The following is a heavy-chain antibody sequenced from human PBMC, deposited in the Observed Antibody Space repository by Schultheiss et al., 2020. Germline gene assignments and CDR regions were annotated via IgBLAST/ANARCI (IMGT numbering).Heavy chain of an antibody. CDR1: GFTFSSYS. Sequence: GGSLRLSCAASGFTFSSYSMNWVRQAPGKGLEWVSSISSSSSYIYYADSVKGRFTISRDNAKNSLYLQMNSLRAEDTAVYYCARVAVAGEGRYYYGMDVWGQGTTVTVSS. D-gene: IGHD6-19*01. V-gene: IGHV3-21*01. J-gene: IGHJ6*02. CDR3: ARVAVAGEGRYYYGMDV. CDR2: ISSSSSYI.